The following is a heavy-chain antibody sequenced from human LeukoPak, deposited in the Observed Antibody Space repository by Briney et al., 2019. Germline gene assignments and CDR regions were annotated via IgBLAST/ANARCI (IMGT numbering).Heavy chain of an antibody. Sequence: SETLSLTCTVSDGSISSYYWSWIRQPPGKGLEWIGYIYYSGSTNYNPSLKSRVTISVDTSKNQFSLKLSSVTAADTAVYYCARVSLKAMIVVAKSAFDIWGQGTMVTVSS. CDR1: DGSISSYY. V-gene: IGHV4-59*01. CDR3: ARVSLKAMIVVAKSAFDI. J-gene: IGHJ3*02. D-gene: IGHD3-22*01. CDR2: IYYSGST.